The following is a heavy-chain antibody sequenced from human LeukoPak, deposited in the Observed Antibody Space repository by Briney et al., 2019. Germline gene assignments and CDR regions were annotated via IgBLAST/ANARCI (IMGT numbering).Heavy chain of an antibody. D-gene: IGHD3-10*02. CDR2: ISSSGSTI. V-gene: IGHV3-48*03. Sequence: GGSLRLSCAASGFTFSSYEMNWIRQAPGKGLEWVSYISSSGSTIYYPYSVKGRFTTSRDNAKNSLHLQMNSLRAEDTAVYYCAELGITMIGGVWGKGTTVTISS. CDR3: AELGITMIGGV. J-gene: IGHJ6*04. CDR1: GFTFSSYE.